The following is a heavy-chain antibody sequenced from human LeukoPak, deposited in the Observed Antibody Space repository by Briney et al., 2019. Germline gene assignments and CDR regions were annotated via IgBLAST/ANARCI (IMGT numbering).Heavy chain of an antibody. J-gene: IGHJ4*02. D-gene: IGHD3-16*01. V-gene: IGHV1-18*01. CDR3: ARDQPRRGPGGHDY. CDR2: ISTYDGST. Sequence: ASVKVSCKASGYTFTSYGISWVRQAPGQGLEWMGWISTYDGSTNYAQKLRGRVSMIRDTSTSTAYLELRDLRSDDTAMYYCARDQPRRGPGGHDYWGQGTLVTVSS. CDR1: GYTFTSYG.